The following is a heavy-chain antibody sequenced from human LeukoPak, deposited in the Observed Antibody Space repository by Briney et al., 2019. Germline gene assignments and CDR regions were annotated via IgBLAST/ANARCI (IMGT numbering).Heavy chain of an antibody. D-gene: IGHD3-22*01. Sequence: GGSLRLSCAASGFTFSRYSMNWVRQAPGKGLKWVSSISGSSNYIYYADSVKGRFTISRDNAKNLLYLQMNSLRAEDTAVYYCARDRGGDSSGFPDYWGQGTLVTVSS. J-gene: IGHJ4*02. CDR3: ARDRGGDSSGFPDY. CDR2: ISGSSNYI. CDR1: GFTFSRYS. V-gene: IGHV3-21*06.